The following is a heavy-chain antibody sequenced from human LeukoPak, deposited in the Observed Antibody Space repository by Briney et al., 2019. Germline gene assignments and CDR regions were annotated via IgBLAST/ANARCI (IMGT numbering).Heavy chain of an antibody. Sequence: GGSLRLSRAASGFTFSSYGMSWVRQAPGKGLEWVSAISGSGGSTYYADSVKGRFTISRDNSKNTLYLQMNSLRAEDTAVYYCTRLAYDILTGYYSWFDPWGQGTLVTVSS. CDR2: ISGSGGST. CDR1: GFTFSSYG. D-gene: IGHD3-9*01. CDR3: TRLAYDILTGYYSWFDP. J-gene: IGHJ5*02. V-gene: IGHV3-23*01.